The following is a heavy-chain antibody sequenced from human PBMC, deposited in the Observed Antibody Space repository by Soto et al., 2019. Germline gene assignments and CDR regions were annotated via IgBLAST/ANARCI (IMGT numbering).Heavy chain of an antibody. CDR3: ARATLLTYCGGDCYVYYYGMDV. CDR1: GYTFTSYD. V-gene: IGHV1-8*01. CDR2: MNPNSGNT. J-gene: IGHJ6*02. Sequence: ASVKVSCKASGYTFTSYDINSVRQATGQGLEWMGWMNPNSGNTGYAQKFQGRVTMTRNTSISTAYMELSSLRSEDTAVYYCARATLLTYCGGDCYVYYYGMDVWGQGTTVTVSS. D-gene: IGHD2-21*02.